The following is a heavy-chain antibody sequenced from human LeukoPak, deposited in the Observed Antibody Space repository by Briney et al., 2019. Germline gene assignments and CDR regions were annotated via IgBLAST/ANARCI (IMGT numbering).Heavy chain of an antibody. V-gene: IGHV3-23*01. CDR1: GFTFNTYA. Sequence: GGSLRLSCAASGFTFNTYAMSWVRQAPVKGLEWVSAISGSGGSTYYADSVKGRFTISRDNSKNTVSLQMNSLRAEDTAIYYCAKVPRVPATMRGSTSGNYYYYMDVWGKGTTVTVSS. CDR2: ISGSGGST. J-gene: IGHJ6*03. CDR3: AKVPRVPATMRGSTSGNYYYYMDV. D-gene: IGHD2-2*01.